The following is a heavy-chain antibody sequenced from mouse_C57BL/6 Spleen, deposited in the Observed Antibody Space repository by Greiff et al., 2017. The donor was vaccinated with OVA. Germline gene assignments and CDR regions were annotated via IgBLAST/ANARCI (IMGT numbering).Heavy chain of an antibody. J-gene: IGHJ4*01. CDR3: ARGGYDGYYDYAMDY. CDR1: GYTFTSYW. D-gene: IGHD2-3*01. CDR2: IGPNSGGT. Sequence: QVQLQQPGAELVKPGASVKLSCKASGYTFTSYWMHWVKQRPGRGLEWIGRIGPNSGGTKYNEKFKSKATLTVDKPSSTAYMQLSSLTSEDAAVYYCARGGYDGYYDYAMDYWGQGTSVTVSA. V-gene: IGHV1-72*01.